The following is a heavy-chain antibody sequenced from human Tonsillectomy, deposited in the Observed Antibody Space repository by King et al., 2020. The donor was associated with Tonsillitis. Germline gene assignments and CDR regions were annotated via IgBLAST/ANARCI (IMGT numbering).Heavy chain of an antibody. J-gene: IGHJ6*02. D-gene: IGHD2-2*01. CDR1: GYTLTELS. Sequence: GQLVQSGAEVKKPGASVKVSCKVSGYTLTELSMHWVRQAPGKGLEWMGGFDPEDGETIYAQKFQGRVTMTEDTSTATAYMELSSLRSEDTAVYYCATDRSCTTSAVDTPRYYYYYGMDVWGQGTTVTVSS. V-gene: IGHV1-24*01. CDR3: ATDRSCTTSAVDTPRYYYYYGMDV. CDR2: FDPEDGET.